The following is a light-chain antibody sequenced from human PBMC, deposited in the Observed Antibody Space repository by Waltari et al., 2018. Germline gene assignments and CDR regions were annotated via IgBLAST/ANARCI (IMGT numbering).Light chain of an antibody. J-gene: IGKJ2*01. CDR3: QQYGSSPLT. CDR2: GTS. Sequence: IVLTQSPGTLSLSPGERATLSCRASQSVRSSDLAWYQHKPGQAPRLLIYGTSRRATGIPDRFSGSGSATEVTRTISRLEPEDFAVYWCQQYGSSPLTFGQGTKLEIK. V-gene: IGKV3-20*01. CDR1: QSVRSSD.